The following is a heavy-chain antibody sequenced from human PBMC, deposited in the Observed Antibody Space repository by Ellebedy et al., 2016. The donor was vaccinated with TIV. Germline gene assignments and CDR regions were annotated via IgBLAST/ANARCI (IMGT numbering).Heavy chain of an antibody. CDR1: GFTFSSYA. D-gene: IGHD4-23*01. J-gene: IGHJ3*02. CDR2: SSGSGGST. CDR3: TQGPVVNIGLGAFDI. V-gene: IGHV3-23*01. Sequence: GESLKISCAASGFTFSSYAMSWVRQAPGKGMEWVSASSGSGGSTYYADSVKGRFTISRDNSKNTLYLQMNSLRAEETAVYYCTQGPVVNIGLGAFDIWGQGTMVTVSS.